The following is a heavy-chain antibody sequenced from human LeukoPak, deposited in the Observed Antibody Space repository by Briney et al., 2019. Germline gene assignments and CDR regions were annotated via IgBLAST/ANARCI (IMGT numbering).Heavy chain of an antibody. Sequence: GSLRLSCAASGFRFSYHDMHWVRQAPGKGLEFVSSIGAAGAHTFYADSVKGRFTISRDNFQSTMYLQMDGLRPEDSAVYYCARELGGTKRGGFDIWGQGTVVTVSS. D-gene: IGHD1-14*01. CDR2: IGAAGAHT. J-gene: IGHJ3*02. CDR3: ARELGGTKRGGFDI. CDR1: GFRFSYHD. V-gene: IGHV3-64*02.